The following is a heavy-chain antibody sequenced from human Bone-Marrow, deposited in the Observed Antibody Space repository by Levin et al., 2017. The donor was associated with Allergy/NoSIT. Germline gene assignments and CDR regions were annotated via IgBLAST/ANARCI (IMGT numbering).Heavy chain of an antibody. CDR3: ARVQRGGLDK. CDR1: GGSINDFY. CDR2: IFYTGTT. D-gene: IGHD3-16*01. Sequence: SSETLSLTCTVSGGSINDFYWTWIRQPPGKGLEWIGDIFYTGTTTYNPSLMSRVTISLDPSDNQFSLRVTSVTAADTAVYYCARVQRGGLDKWGQGTLVTVSS. V-gene: IGHV4-59*01. J-gene: IGHJ4*02.